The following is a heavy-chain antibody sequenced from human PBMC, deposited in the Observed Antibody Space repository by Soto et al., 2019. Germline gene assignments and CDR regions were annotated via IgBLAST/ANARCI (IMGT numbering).Heavy chain of an antibody. CDR3: ARDRRRDFWENWFDP. CDR2: ISSSSSTI. D-gene: IGHD3-3*01. V-gene: IGHV3-48*02. Sequence: SLRLSCAASGFTFSSYSMNWVHQAPGKGLEWVSYISSSSSTIYYADSVKGRFTISRDNAKNSLYLQMNSLRDEDTAVYYCARDRRRDFWENWFDPWGQGTLVTVSS. CDR1: GFTFSSYS. J-gene: IGHJ5*02.